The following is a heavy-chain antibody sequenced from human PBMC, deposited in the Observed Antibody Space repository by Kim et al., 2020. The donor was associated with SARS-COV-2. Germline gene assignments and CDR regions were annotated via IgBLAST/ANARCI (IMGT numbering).Heavy chain of an antibody. V-gene: IGHV3-74*01. D-gene: IGHD1-1*01. Sequence: SDAASVKCRFTISRENANTTLYLKMNSLRAEDTAVYYCTRAWVQLSPFDCWGQGTLVTVSS. J-gene: IGHJ4*02. CDR3: TRAWVQLSPFDC.